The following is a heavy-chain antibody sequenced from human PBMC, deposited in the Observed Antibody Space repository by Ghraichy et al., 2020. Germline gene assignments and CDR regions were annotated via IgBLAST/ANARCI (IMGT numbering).Heavy chain of an antibody. D-gene: IGHD3-3*02. Sequence: GGSLRLSCAASGFIISDFSIHWVRQASGKGLEWVGRIRSPANNYLTAYAASRKGRFSISRDDSRNMGYLEMDNLGTDDTAVYYCTRHSSRITSCIYPPQLPYGLDVYCLGTTVTVSS. J-gene: IGHJ6*02. V-gene: IGHV3-73*01. CDR1: GFIISDFS. CDR2: IRSPANNYLT. CDR3: TRHSSRITSCIYPPQLPYGLDV.